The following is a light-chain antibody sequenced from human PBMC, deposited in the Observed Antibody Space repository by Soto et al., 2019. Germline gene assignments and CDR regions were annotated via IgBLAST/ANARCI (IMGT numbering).Light chain of an antibody. Sequence: QAVVTQPPSVSAAPGQKVTISCSGSSSNIGNNLVSWYQQLPGTAPKLLIYDNNKRPSGIPDRFSGSKSGTSATLGITGLQTGDEADYYCGTWDSSLSAVVFGGGTKSPS. J-gene: IGLJ2*01. CDR2: DNN. CDR1: SSNIGNNL. CDR3: GTWDSSLSAVV. V-gene: IGLV1-51*01.